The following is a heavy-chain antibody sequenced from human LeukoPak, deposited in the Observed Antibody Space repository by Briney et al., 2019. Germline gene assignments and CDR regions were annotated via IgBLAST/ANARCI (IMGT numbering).Heavy chain of an antibody. V-gene: IGHV3-7*01. Sequence: GGSLRLSCAASGFTFSNNWMTWVRQAPGKGLEWVASVKKDESEKYYVDSVKGRFTISRDNAKNSLYLQMNSLRVEDTAVYYCAREQAHGYNEDYWGQGTLVTVSS. CDR2: VKKDESEK. CDR1: GFTFSNNW. CDR3: AREQAHGYNEDY. D-gene: IGHD5-24*01. J-gene: IGHJ4*02.